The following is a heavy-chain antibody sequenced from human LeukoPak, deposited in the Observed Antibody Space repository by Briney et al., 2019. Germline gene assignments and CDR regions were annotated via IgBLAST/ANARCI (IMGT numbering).Heavy chain of an antibody. CDR3: AKGPSQQLVRVYFDY. J-gene: IGHJ4*02. CDR1: GFTFSTYS. V-gene: IGHV3-21*04. CDR2: ISSSSTYI. D-gene: IGHD6-13*01. Sequence: PGGSLRLSCAASGFTFSTYSMNWVRQAPGKRPEWVSSISSSSTYIYYTDSVKGRFTISRDNAKRSLYLQMNSLRAEDTAVYYCAKGPSQQLVRVYFDYWGQGTLVTVSS.